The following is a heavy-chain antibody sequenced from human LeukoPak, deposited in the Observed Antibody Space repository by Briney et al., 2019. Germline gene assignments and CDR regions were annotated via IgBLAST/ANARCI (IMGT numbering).Heavy chain of an antibody. CDR1: GFTFSSYS. J-gene: IGHJ4*02. D-gene: IGHD6-13*01. V-gene: IGHV3-21*01. Sequence: GGSLRLSCAASGFTFSSYSMNWVRQAPGKGLEWVSSISSSSSYIYYADSVKGRFTISRDNAKNSLYLQMNSLRAEDTAVYYCARAGDRAYSSSWYVNYWGQGTLVTVSS. CDR2: ISSSSSYI. CDR3: ARAGDRAYSSSWYVNY.